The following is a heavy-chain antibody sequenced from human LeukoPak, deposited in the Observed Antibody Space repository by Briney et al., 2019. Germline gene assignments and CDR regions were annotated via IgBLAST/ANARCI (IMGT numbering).Heavy chain of an antibody. CDR3: ARTPLDDYGDYFDY. D-gene: IGHD4-17*01. CDR1: GFTFSSYS. Sequence: QPGGSLRLSCAASGFTFSSYSMNWVRQAPGKGLEWVSSISSSSSYIYYADSVNGRFTISRDNAKNSLYLPMNSLRAEDTAVYYCARTPLDDYGDYFDYWGQGTLVTVSS. J-gene: IGHJ4*02. V-gene: IGHV3-21*01. CDR2: ISSSSSYI.